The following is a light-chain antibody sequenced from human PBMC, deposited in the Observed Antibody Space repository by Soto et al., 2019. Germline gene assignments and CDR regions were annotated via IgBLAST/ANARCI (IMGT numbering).Light chain of an antibody. Sequence: DIVMTQSPDSLAVSLGERATINCKSSQSVLYSSNNKNYLAGYRQRPGQPPKLLIYWASTRESGVPDRFSGSGSGTDFTLTITSLQAEDVAVYYCQQYESTPPTFGQGTKLEIK. CDR3: QQYESTPPT. CDR2: WAS. CDR1: QSVLYSSNNKNY. J-gene: IGKJ2*01. V-gene: IGKV4-1*01.